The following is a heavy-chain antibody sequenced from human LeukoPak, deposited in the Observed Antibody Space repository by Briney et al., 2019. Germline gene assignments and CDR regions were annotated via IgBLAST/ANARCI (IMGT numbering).Heavy chain of an antibody. V-gene: IGHV3-49*04. J-gene: IGHJ4*02. CDR1: GFTFGDYA. CDR2: IASETYGGTA. Sequence: PGGSLRLSCTASGFTFGDYAMTWVRQAPGKGLEWVGFIASETYGGTAEYAASVKGRFILSRDDSKSIAYLQMNSLKTEDTAVYYCTRDQTPYYWGQGTLVTVSS. CDR3: TRDQTPYY.